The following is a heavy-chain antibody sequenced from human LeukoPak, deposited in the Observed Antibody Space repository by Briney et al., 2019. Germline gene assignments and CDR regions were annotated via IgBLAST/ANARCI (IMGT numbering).Heavy chain of an antibody. D-gene: IGHD5-18*01. CDR1: GFTFSSYG. V-gene: IGHV3-33*01. CDR2: IWYDGSNK. Sequence: GGSLRLSCAASGFTFSSYGMHWVRQAPGKGLEWVAVIWYDGSNKYYADSVKGRFTISRDNSKNTLYLQMNSLRAEDTAVYYCARGRIQLWLEDYYYGMDVWGQGTTVTVSS. CDR3: ARGRIQLWLEDYYYGMDV. J-gene: IGHJ6*02.